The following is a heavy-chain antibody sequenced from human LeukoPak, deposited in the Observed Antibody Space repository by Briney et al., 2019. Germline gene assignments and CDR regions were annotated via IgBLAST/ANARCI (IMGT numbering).Heavy chain of an antibody. CDR3: ARSIVVVPVGSVYFHYYMDV. Sequence: SSETLSLTCTVSGGSISSGGYYWSWIRQPPGKGLEWIGYIYHSGSTYYNPSLKSRVTISVDRSKNQFSLKLSSVTAADTAVYYCARSIVVVPVGSVYFHYYMDVWGKGTTVTVSS. D-gene: IGHD2-2*01. J-gene: IGHJ6*03. V-gene: IGHV4-30-2*01. CDR2: IYHSGST. CDR1: GGSISSGGYY.